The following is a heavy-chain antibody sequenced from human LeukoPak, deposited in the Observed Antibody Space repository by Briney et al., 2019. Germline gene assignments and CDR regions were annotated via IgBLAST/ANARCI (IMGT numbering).Heavy chain of an antibody. V-gene: IGHV3-7*01. D-gene: IGHD6-13*01. J-gene: IGHJ6*02. CDR2: IKKDGSEK. CDR1: GFTFSSYW. Sequence: PGGSLRLSCAASGFTFSSYWMSWVRQAPGKGLEWVANIKKDGSEKYYVDSVKGRFTISRDNAKNSLYLQMNSLRAEDTAVYYCARDETPRPLAGGAVAGDYYYGMDVWGQGTTVTVSS. CDR3: ARDETPRPLAGGAVAGDYYYGMDV.